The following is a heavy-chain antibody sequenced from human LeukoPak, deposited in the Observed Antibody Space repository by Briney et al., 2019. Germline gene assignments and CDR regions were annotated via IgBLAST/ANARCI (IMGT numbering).Heavy chain of an antibody. CDR3: ARKLQAKLDY. CDR1: GFTFSSYS. Sequence: PGGSLRLSCAASGFTFSSYSMNWVRQAPGKGLEWVSSISSSSSYIYYADSVKGRFTISRDNAKNSLYLQMNSLRAEHTAVYYCARKLQAKLDYWGQGTLVTVSS. J-gene: IGHJ4*02. CDR2: ISSSSSYI. V-gene: IGHV3-21*01. D-gene: IGHD5-24*01.